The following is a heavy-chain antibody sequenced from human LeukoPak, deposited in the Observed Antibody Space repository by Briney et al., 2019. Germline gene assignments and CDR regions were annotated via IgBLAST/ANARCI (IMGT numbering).Heavy chain of an antibody. Sequence: GGSLRLSCAASGFTFSNYWMHWVRHVPGKGLVWVSRIYSDGSITSYADFVKGRFTISRDNAKNTLYLQMNSLRADDTAVYYCAGVGTDLRNRFDPWGQGTLVTVSS. V-gene: IGHV3-74*01. D-gene: IGHD3-10*01. CDR3: AGVGTDLRNRFDP. CDR2: IYSDGSIT. CDR1: GFTFSNYW. J-gene: IGHJ5*02.